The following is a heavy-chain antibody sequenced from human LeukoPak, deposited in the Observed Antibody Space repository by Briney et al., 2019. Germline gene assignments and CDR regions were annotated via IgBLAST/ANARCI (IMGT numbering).Heavy chain of an antibody. CDR3: ARDYYGSGGIDY. J-gene: IGHJ4*02. CDR2: IYSGGST. D-gene: IGHD3-10*01. V-gene: IGHV3-53*01. CDR1: GFTVSSNY. Sequence: GGSLRLSCAASGFTVSSNYMSWVRQAPGKGLEWVSVIYSGGSTYYADSVKGRFTISRDNSKNTPYLQMNSLRAEDTAVYYCARDYYGSGGIDYWGQGTLVTVSS.